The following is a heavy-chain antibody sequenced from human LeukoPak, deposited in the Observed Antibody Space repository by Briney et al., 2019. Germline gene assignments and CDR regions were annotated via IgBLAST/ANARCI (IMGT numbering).Heavy chain of an antibody. V-gene: IGHV4-34*01. CDR1: GGSFSGYY. D-gene: IGHD3-3*01. J-gene: IGHJ4*02. CDR2: INHSGST. Sequence: SETLSLTCAVYGGSFSGYYWSWIRQPPGKGLEWIGEINHSGSTNYNSSLKSRVTISVDTSKNQFSLKLSSVTAADTAVYYCARSLRFLEWLLRGYYFDYWGQGTLVTVSS. CDR3: ARSLRFLEWLLRGYYFDY.